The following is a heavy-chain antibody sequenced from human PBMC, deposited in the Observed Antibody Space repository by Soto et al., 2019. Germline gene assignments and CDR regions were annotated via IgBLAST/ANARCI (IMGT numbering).Heavy chain of an antibody. D-gene: IGHD3-10*01. CDR2: IVPMLGTP. CDR1: GDTFDKFI. V-gene: IGHV1-69*13. Sequence: SVKVSCKXSGDTFDKFIMNWVRQTPGRGLEWMGGIVPMLGTPTYAEKFKGRVRISATGSATTTYMEVASLRSEDTAIYYCERNGTYGSSRSHYSGMDVWGQGTTVTVS. CDR3: ERNGTYGSSRSHYSGMDV. J-gene: IGHJ6*02.